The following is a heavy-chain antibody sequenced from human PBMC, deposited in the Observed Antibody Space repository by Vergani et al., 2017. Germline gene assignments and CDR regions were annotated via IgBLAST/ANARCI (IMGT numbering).Heavy chain of an antibody. D-gene: IGHD1-1*01. CDR3: ATKSCGTPGCQIGYFRE. J-gene: IGHJ1*01. Sequence: QVHLVESVGGVVQPGRSLRLSCVVSGVTSSSYGMHWVRQAPGKGLEWWAVISYDGTQKDYADSVKGRFTISRDKSKSTLYLQMNSLRTEYTAVYYCATKSCGTPGCQIGYFREWGQGTLVTVSS. CDR2: ISYDGTQK. CDR1: GVTSSSYG. V-gene: IGHV3-30*03.